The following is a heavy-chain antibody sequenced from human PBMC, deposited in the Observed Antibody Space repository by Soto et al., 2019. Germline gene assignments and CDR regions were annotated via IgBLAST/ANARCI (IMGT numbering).Heavy chain of an antibody. CDR2: IYYSGST. CDR3: AREFDYGDYEGDFDY. J-gene: IGHJ4*02. D-gene: IGHD4-17*01. CDR1: GGSISSSSYY. Sequence: SETLSLTCTVSGGSISSSSYYWGWIRQPPGKGLEWIGSIYYSGSTYYNPSLKSRVTISVDTSKNQFPLKLSSVTAADTAVYYCAREFDYGDYEGDFDYWGQGTLVTVSS. V-gene: IGHV4-39*02.